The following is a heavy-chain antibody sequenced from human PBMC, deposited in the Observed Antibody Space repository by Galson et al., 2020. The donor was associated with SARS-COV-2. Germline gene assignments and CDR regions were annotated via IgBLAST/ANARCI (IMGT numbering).Heavy chain of an antibody. V-gene: IGHV1-46*01. D-gene: IGHD1-7*01. CDR2: INPSGGST. J-gene: IGHJ6*02. CDR1: GYTFTSYY. CDR3: ARDRAGIIWNYVVIGGGMDV. Sequence: ASVKLSCKASGYTFTSYYIHWVRQAPGQGLEWMGIINPSGGSTSYAQQFQGRVTMTRDTSTSTVYMELSSLRSEDTAVYYCARDRAGIIWNYVVIGGGMDVWGQGTTVTVSS.